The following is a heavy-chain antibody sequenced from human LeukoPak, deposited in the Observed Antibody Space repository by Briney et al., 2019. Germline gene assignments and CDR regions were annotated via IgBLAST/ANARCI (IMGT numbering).Heavy chain of an antibody. V-gene: IGHV3-49*04. CDR2: IRSKAYGGTT. D-gene: IGHD3-9*01. CDR1: GFTFGDYA. CDR3: TRGSLKRNFDWLPTSTYNWFDP. J-gene: IGHJ5*02. Sequence: GGSLRLSCTASGFTFGDYAMSWVRQAPGKGLEWVGFIRSKAYGGTTEYAASVKGRFTISRDDSKSIAYLQMNSLKTEDTAVYYCTRGSLKRNFDWLPTSTYNWFDPWGQGTLVTVSS.